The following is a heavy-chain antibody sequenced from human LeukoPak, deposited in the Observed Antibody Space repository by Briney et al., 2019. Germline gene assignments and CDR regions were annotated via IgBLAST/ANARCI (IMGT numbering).Heavy chain of an antibody. D-gene: IGHD2-21*01. J-gene: IGHJ4*02. Sequence: SETLSLTCTVSGGSITSSNYYWGWIRQPPGKGLEWIATIYYTEITYYHPSLKSRVTISVDTSKNHFSLKLSSVTAADTAVYFCARRQGGGCFDCWGQGTLVSVSS. CDR2: IYYTEIT. V-gene: IGHV4-39*01. CDR3: ARRQGGGCFDC. CDR1: GGSITSSNYY.